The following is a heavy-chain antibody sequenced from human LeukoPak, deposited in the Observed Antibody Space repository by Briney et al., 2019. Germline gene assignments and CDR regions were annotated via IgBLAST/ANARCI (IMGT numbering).Heavy chain of an antibody. CDR2: IYYSGST. J-gene: IGHJ5*02. Sequence: PSETLSLTCTVSGGSISSYYWSWIRQPPGKGLEWIGYIYYSGSTNYNPSLKSRVTISVDTSKNQFSLKLSSVTAADTAVYYCARLLYYDILTGYSGWFDPWGQETLVTVSS. V-gene: IGHV4-59*08. CDR1: GGSISSYY. CDR3: ARLLYYDILTGYSGWFDP. D-gene: IGHD3-9*01.